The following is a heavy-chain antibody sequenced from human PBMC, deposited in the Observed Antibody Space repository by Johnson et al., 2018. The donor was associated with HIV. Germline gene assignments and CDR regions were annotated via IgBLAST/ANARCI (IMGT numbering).Heavy chain of an antibody. CDR2: ISYDGSNK. J-gene: IGHJ3*02. CDR3: AREGRRDAFDI. Sequence: QVQLVESGGGLVQPGGSLRLSCAASGFTFSSYWMSWVRQAPGKGLEWVAVISYDGSNKYYADSVKGRFTISRDNSKDTLYLQMNSLRAEDTAVYYCAREGRRDAFDIWGQGTMVTVSS. CDR1: GFTFSSYW. V-gene: IGHV3-30-3*01.